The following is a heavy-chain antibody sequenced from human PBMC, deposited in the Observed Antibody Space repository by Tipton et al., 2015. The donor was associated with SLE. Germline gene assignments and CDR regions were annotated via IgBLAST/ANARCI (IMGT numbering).Heavy chain of an antibody. CDR3: ARAQWLVRWFDP. Sequence: LRLSCAASGFTFSSYSMNWVRQAPGKGLEWIGEINHSRSTNYNPSLKSRVTISVDTSKNQFSLKLSSVTAADTAVYYCARAQWLVRWFDPWGQGTLVTVSS. V-gene: IGHV4-34*01. CDR1: GFTFSSYS. J-gene: IGHJ5*02. D-gene: IGHD6-19*01. CDR2: INHSRST.